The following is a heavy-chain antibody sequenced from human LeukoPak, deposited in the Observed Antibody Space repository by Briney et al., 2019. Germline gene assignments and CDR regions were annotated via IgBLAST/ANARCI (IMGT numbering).Heavy chain of an antibody. Sequence: GGSLRLSCAASGFTFSSYSMNWVRQAPGKGLEWVSYISSSSSTIYYADSVKGRFTISRDNSKNTLYLQMNSLRAEDTAVYYCAKPGTVSSGWYDYWGQGTLVIVSS. J-gene: IGHJ4*02. CDR2: ISSSSSTI. CDR1: GFTFSSYS. V-gene: IGHV3-48*01. D-gene: IGHD6-19*01. CDR3: AKPGTVSSGWYDY.